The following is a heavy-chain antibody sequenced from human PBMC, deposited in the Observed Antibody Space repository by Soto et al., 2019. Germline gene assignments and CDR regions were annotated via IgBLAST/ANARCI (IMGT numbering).Heavy chain of an antibody. CDR2: INHSANT. Sequence: LSLTCAVSGGSLGGYSWSWIRQPPGKGLEWIGEINHSANTEYSPSLKSRVTISVDTSKNEIFLKLKSVTAADTAVYFCARGPLSGTFDPWGQGTLVTVSS. V-gene: IGHV4-34*01. CDR1: GGSLGGYS. CDR3: ARGPLSGTFDP. J-gene: IGHJ5*02.